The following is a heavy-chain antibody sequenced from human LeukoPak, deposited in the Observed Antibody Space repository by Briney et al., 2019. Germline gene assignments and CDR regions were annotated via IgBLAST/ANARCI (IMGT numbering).Heavy chain of an antibody. J-gene: IGHJ6*02. CDR1: GFTFSDYY. CDR2: ISSSGDSL. CDR3: AREVVIVPDYYYYGLDV. Sequence: GGSLRLSCAASGFTFSDYYMTWIRQAPGKGLEWLSFISSSGDSLYYADSVEGRFTISRDNAKGSLYLQMNNLRAEDTAVYYCAREVVIVPDYYYYGLDVWGQGTTVTVSS. D-gene: IGHD2/OR15-2a*01. V-gene: IGHV3-11*01.